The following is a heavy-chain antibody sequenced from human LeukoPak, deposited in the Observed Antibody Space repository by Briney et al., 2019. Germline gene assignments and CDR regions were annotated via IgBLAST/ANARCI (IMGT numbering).Heavy chain of an antibody. V-gene: IGHV1-2*02. CDR1: GYAFTGYY. CDR2: INPNSGGT. D-gene: IGHD3-3*01. Sequence: GASVKVSCKASGYAFTGYYMHWVRQAPGQGLEWMGWINPNSGGTNYAQEFQGRVTMTRDTSISTAYMELSRLRSDDTAVYYCARDAFDGFLEWLFIYYYMDVWGKGTTVTVSS. J-gene: IGHJ6*03. CDR3: ARDAFDGFLEWLFIYYYMDV.